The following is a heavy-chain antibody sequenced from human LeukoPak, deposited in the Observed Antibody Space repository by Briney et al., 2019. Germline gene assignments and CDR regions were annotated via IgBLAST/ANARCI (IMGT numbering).Heavy chain of an antibody. V-gene: IGHV3-30*03. Sequence: GRSLRLSCAASGFTFSSYGMHWVRQAPGKGLEWVAVISYDGSNKYYADSVKGRFTISRDNSKNTLYLQMNSLRAEDTAVYYCARDRTMATITPLDYWGQGTLVTVSS. CDR1: GFTFSSYG. J-gene: IGHJ4*02. CDR2: ISYDGSNK. CDR3: ARDRTMATITPLDY. D-gene: IGHD5-12*01.